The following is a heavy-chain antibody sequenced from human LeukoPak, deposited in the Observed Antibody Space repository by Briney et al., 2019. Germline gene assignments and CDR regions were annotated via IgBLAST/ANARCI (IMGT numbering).Heavy chain of an antibody. CDR3: ARESGDYEGNFDY. V-gene: IGHV1-3*01. D-gene: IGHD4-17*01. CDR1: GYTFTGYA. CDR2: INAGNGNT. J-gene: IGHJ4*02. Sequence: ASVKVSCKASGYTFTGYAMHWVRQAPGQRLEWMGWINAGNGNTKYSQKFQGRVTITRDTSASTAYMELSSLRSEDTAVYYCARESGDYEGNFDYWGQGTLVTVPS.